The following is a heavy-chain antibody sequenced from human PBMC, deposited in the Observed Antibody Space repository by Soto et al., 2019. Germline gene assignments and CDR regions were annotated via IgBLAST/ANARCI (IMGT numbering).Heavy chain of an antibody. CDR3: SRGILV. J-gene: IGHJ4*02. D-gene: IGHD2-15*01. CDR2: ISYGGTT. Sequence: QVQLQESGPGLVKPSQTLSLTCTVSGGSMNSGGYCWNWIRQHPGEGLEWIGCISYGGTTSYNPSLKSRFTISVDTSKNQFSLMLNSVTAADTAVYYCSRGILVWGQGTLITVSS. V-gene: IGHV4-31*03. CDR1: GGSMNSGGYC.